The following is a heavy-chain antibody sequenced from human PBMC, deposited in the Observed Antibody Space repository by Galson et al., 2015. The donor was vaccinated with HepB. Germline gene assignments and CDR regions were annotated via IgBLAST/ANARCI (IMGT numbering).Heavy chain of an antibody. D-gene: IGHD6-13*01. CDR3: ARVAKGWNIAAGTRGPIYYMDV. Sequence: LRLSCAASGFTFSSYSMNWVRQAPGKGLEWVSSISSSSSYIYYADSVKGRFTISRDNAKNSLYLQMNSLRAEDTAVYYCARVAKGWNIAAGTRGPIYYMDVWGKGTTVTVSS. CDR2: ISSSSSYI. V-gene: IGHV3-21*01. J-gene: IGHJ6*03. CDR1: GFTFSSYS.